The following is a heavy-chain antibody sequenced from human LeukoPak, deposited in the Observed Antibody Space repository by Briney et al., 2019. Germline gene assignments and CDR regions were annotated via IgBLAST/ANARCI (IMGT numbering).Heavy chain of an antibody. D-gene: IGHD3-3*01. J-gene: IGHJ4*02. CDR3: AREGDFWSGYNFDY. CDR1: GFTFSSYW. CDR2: INSDGSST. V-gene: IGHV3-74*01. Sequence: GGSLRLSCAASGFTFSSYWMHWVRQAPGKGLVWVSRINSDGSSTSYADSVKGRSTISRDNAKNTLYLQMNSLRAEDTAVYYCAREGDFWSGYNFDYWGQGTLVTVSS.